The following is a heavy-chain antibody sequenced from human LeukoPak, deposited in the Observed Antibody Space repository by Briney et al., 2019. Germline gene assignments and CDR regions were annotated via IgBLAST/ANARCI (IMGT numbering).Heavy chain of an antibody. D-gene: IGHD3-22*01. CDR1: GYTFTGYY. Sequence: EASVKVSCKASGYTFTGYYMHWVRQAPGQGLEWMGWINPNSGGTNYAQKFQGRVTMTRDTSISTAYMELSRLRSDDTAVYYCARDLYYYDSSGYYDYWGQGTLVTVSS. CDR3: ARDLYYYDSSGYYDY. J-gene: IGHJ4*02. V-gene: IGHV1-2*02. CDR2: INPNSGGT.